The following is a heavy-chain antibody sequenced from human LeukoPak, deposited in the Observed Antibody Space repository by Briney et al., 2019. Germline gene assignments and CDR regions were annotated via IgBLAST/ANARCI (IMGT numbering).Heavy chain of an antibody. V-gene: IGHV1-2*04. CDR1: GYTFTGYY. Sequence: GASVEVSCKASGYTFTGYYMHWVRQAPGQGLEWTGWINPNSGGTNYAQKFQGWVTMTRDTSISTAYMELSRLRSDDTAVYYCARSPQYSSGWYERNWYFDLWGRGTLVTVSS. CDR2: INPNSGGT. J-gene: IGHJ2*01. D-gene: IGHD6-19*01. CDR3: ARSPQYSSGWYERNWYFDL.